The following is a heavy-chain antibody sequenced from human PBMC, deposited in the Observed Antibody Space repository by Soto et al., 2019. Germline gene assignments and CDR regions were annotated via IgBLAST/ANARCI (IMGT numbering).Heavy chain of an antibody. D-gene: IGHD2-21*01. J-gene: IGHJ3*01. CDR1: GFTCSSYD. CDR2: IGSAGYT. CDR3: ARAGTVIGAFDF. Sequence: RWSLRLSCPASGFTCSSYDMHWFRHAAGKGLEWVSGIGSAGYTYYADSVNGRFTSSRENAKKSLPLHMNNLRAGDTAVYYCARAGTVIGAFDFWGQGTVVTVSS. V-gene: IGHV3-13*01.